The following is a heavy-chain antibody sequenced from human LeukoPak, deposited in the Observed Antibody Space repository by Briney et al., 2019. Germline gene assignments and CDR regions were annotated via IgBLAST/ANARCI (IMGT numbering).Heavy chain of an antibody. D-gene: IGHD3-3*01. J-gene: IGHJ4*02. V-gene: IGHV4-59*01. Sequence: SETLSLTCTVSGGSISSYYWSWIRQPPGKGLEWSGYIYYSGSTNYNPSLKSRVTISVDTSKNQFSLKLSSVTAADTAVYYCAREGGSGADYWGQGTLVTVSS. CDR3: AREGGSGADY. CDR2: IYYSGST. CDR1: GGSISSYY.